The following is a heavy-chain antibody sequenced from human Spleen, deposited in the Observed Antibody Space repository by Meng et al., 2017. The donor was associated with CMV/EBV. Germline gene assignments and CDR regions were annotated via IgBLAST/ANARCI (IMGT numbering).Heavy chain of an antibody. D-gene: IGHD3-22*01. V-gene: IGHV3-49*04. CDR1: GFTFGDYA. J-gene: IGHJ4*02. CDR2: IRSKAYGGTT. Sequence: GESLKISCTASGFTFGDYAMSWVRQAPGKGLEWVGFIRSKAYGGTTEYAASVKGRFTISRDDSKSIAYLQMNSLKTEDTAVYYWTRGRVLYYYDSSGYYSFFDYWVQGTLVTVSS. CDR3: TRGRVLYYYDSSGYYSFFDY.